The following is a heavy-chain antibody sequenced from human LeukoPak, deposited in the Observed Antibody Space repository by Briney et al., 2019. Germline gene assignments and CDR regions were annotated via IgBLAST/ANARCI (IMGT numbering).Heavy chain of an antibody. V-gene: IGHV3-43*01. J-gene: IGHJ6*02. CDR2: ISWDGGST. CDR1: GFTFDDYT. Sequence: GGSLRLSCAASGFTFDDYTMHWVRQAPGKGLEWVSLISWDGGSTYYADSVKGRFTISRDNSKNSLYLQMNSLRTEDTALYYCAKDMGSSSWSGMDVWGQGTTVTVSS. D-gene: IGHD6-13*01. CDR3: AKDMGSSSWSGMDV.